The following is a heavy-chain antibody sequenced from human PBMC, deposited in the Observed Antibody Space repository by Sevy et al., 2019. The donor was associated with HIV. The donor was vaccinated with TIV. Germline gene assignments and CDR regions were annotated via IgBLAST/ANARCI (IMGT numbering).Heavy chain of an antibody. CDR1: GFTFSSYG. J-gene: IGHJ4*02. CDR3: AKGGGFDY. V-gene: IGHV3-30*18. Sequence: GGSLRLSCAASGFTFSSYGMHWVRQAPGKGLEWVAVISYDGSNKYYADSVKGRFTISRDNSKNTLYLQMNSLRAEDTAVCDCAKGGGFDYWGQGTLVTVSS. CDR2: ISYDGSNK. D-gene: IGHD3-16*01.